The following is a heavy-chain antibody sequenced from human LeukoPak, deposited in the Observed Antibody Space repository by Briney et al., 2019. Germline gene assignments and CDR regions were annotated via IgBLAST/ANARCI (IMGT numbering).Heavy chain of an antibody. V-gene: IGHV1-18*01. D-gene: IGHD2-2*01. Sequence: ASVKVSCKASGYTFTSYGISWVRQAPGQGLEWMGWISAYNGNTNYAQKLQGRVTMTTDTSTSTAYMELRSLRSDDTAVYYCARGFGYCSSTSCYEGWFDPWGQRTLVTVSS. CDR2: ISAYNGNT. J-gene: IGHJ5*02. CDR3: ARGFGYCSSTSCYEGWFDP. CDR1: GYTFTSYG.